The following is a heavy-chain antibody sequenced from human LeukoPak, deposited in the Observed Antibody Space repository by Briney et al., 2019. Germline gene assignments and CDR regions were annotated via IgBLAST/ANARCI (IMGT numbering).Heavy chain of an antibody. J-gene: IGHJ5*02. CDR1: GFTFSDYY. Sequence: PGGSLRLSCAASGFTFSDYYMSWIRQAPGKGLEWVSYISSSGSTIYYADSVKGRFTISRDNAKNSLHLQMNSLRAEDTAVYYCARGPVDSLNWFDPWGQGTLVTVSS. D-gene: IGHD5-12*01. CDR2: ISSSGSTI. V-gene: IGHV3-11*01. CDR3: ARGPVDSLNWFDP.